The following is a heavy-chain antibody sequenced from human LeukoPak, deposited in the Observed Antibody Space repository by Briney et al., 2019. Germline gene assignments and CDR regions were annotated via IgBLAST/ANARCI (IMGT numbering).Heavy chain of an antibody. Sequence: GGSLRLSCAASGFTFSDYYMSWVRQAPGKGLEWVSGISDSGASTYYPDSVKGRFTISRDNSKNMLYLQMNSLRADDTAVYYCAIAKGPVDIVVAATGVFGYWGQGTLVTVSS. V-gene: IGHV3-23*01. CDR2: ISDSGAST. CDR3: AIAKGPVDIVVAATGVFGY. J-gene: IGHJ4*02. D-gene: IGHD6-19*01. CDR1: GFTFSDYY.